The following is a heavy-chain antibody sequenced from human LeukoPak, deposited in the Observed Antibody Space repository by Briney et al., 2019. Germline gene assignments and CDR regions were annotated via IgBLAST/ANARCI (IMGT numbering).Heavy chain of an antibody. Sequence: GRSLRLSCAASGFTFSNYAMHWVRQAPGKGLEWVAVISYDGSNKYYADSVKGRFTISRDNSKNTLYLQMNSLRAEDTAVYYCARAGSSWSPVDYWGQGTLVTVSS. CDR2: ISYDGSNK. D-gene: IGHD6-13*01. CDR1: GFTFSNYA. V-gene: IGHV3-30-3*01. J-gene: IGHJ4*02. CDR3: ARAGSSWSPVDY.